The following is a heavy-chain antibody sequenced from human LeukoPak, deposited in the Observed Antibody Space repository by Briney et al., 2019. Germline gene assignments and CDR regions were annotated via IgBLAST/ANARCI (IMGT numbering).Heavy chain of an antibody. D-gene: IGHD1-7*01. CDR3: ARSHWNYDNWFDP. J-gene: IGHJ5*02. CDR2: TYYMSNWYN. CDR1: GDSVSSNSAA. V-gene: IGHV6-1*01. Sequence: SQTLSLTCAISGDSVSSNSAAWNWIRQSPSRGLEWLGRTYYMSNWYNDYAVSVKSRITINPETSKNQFSLRLKSVTPEDTAVYYCARSHWNYDNWFDPWGQGTLVTVSS.